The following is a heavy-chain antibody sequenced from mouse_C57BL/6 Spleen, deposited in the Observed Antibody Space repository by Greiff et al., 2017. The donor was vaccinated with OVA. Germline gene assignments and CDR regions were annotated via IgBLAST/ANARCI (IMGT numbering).Heavy chain of an antibody. J-gene: IGHJ2*01. V-gene: IGHV1-42*01. CDR3: ARTCGRTGYDYDGFDY. CDR2: INPSTGGT. Sequence: VQLKQSGPELVKPGASVKISCKASGYSFTGYYMNWVKQSPEKSLEWIGEINPSTGGTTYNQKFKAKATLTVDKSSSTAYMQLKSLTSEDSAVYDCARTCGRTGYDYDGFDYWGQGTTLTVSS. D-gene: IGHD2-4*01. CDR1: GYSFTGYY.